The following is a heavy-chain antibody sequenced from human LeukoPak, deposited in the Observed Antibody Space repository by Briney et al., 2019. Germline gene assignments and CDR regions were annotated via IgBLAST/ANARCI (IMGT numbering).Heavy chain of an antibody. Sequence: GGSLRLSCAPSGFTFSRHGMHWVRQAPGKGLEWVAIISNDGSRKYYAHSVEGRFTITRDNSKNTLYLQMDSLRAEDTAVYYCARDRAWNYFDYWGQGTLVTVSS. D-gene: IGHD3-3*01. CDR1: GFTFSRHG. J-gene: IGHJ4*02. CDR2: ISNDGSRK. V-gene: IGHV3-30*03. CDR3: ARDRAWNYFDY.